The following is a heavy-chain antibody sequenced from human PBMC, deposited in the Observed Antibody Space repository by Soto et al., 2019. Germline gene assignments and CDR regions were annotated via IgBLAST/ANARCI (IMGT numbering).Heavy chain of an antibody. D-gene: IGHD3-22*01. Sequence: QAQLVESGGGVVQPGRSLRLSCAASGFTFSSYGMHWVRQAPGKGLEWVAVIWYDGSNKYYADSVKGRFTISRDNSKNTLYLQMNSLRAEDTAVYYCARDTSPYYLAMDVWGQGTTVTVSS. CDR2: IWYDGSNK. V-gene: IGHV3-33*01. J-gene: IGHJ6*02. CDR1: GFTFSSYG. CDR3: ARDTSPYYLAMDV.